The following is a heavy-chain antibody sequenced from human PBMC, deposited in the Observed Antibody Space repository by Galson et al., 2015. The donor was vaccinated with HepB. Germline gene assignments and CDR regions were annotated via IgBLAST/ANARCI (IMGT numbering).Heavy chain of an antibody. CDR2: ISAYNGNT. Sequence: SVKVSCKASGYTFTSYGISWVRQAPGQGLEWMGWISAYNGNTNYAQKLQGRVTMTTDTSTSTVYMELRSLRSDDTAVYYCAKSRSSWYFDLWGRGTLVTVSS. D-gene: IGHD6-13*01. CDR1: GYTFTSYG. CDR3: AKSRSSWYFDL. J-gene: IGHJ2*01. V-gene: IGHV1-18*04.